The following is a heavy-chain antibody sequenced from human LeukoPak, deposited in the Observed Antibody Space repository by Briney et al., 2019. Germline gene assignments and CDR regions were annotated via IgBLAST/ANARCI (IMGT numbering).Heavy chain of an antibody. J-gene: IGHJ4*02. CDR1: GGSISSSSYY. CDR3: ARLRSIAVAGTVLDY. D-gene: IGHD6-19*01. V-gene: IGHV4-39*01. Sequence: SETLSLTCTVSGGSISSSSYYWGWIRQPPGKGLEWIGSIYYSGGTYYNPSLKSRVTISVDTSKNQFSLKLSSVTAADTAVYYCARLRSIAVAGTVLDYWGQGTLVTVSS. CDR2: IYYSGGT.